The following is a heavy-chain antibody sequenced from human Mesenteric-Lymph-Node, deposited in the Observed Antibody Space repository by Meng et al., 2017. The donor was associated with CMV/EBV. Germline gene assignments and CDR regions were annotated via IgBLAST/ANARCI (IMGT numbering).Heavy chain of an antibody. J-gene: IGHJ4*02. CDR3: AKEWGFAGGYSDY. Sequence: GESLKISCAASGFNVRSNYMNWVRQAPGKGLEWVSSISAGESTYYADSVKGRFTISRDNSMNTLYLQMNSLRAEDTAVYYCAKEWGFAGGYSDYWGQGTLVTVSS. CDR2: ISAGEST. D-gene: IGHD7-27*01. CDR1: GFNVRSNY. V-gene: IGHV3-53*01.